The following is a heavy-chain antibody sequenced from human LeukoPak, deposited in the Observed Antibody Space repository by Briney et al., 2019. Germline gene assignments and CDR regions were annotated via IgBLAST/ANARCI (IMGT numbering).Heavy chain of an antibody. CDR2: IHHSGST. CDR1: GGSISSSNW. J-gene: IGHJ4*02. Sequence: SETLSLTCAVSGGSISSSNWWSWVRQPPGKGLEWIGEIHHSGSTNYNPSLKSRVTISVDKSKNQFSLKLSSVTAADTAVYYCASLSCSGGSCYIDYWGQGTLVTVSS. V-gene: IGHV4-4*02. D-gene: IGHD2-15*01. CDR3: ASLSCSGGSCYIDY.